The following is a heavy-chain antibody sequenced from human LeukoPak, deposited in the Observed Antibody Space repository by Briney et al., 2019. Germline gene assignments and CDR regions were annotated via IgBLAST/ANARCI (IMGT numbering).Heavy chain of an antibody. D-gene: IGHD4-17*01. V-gene: IGHV3-23*01. CDR1: GFTFSSYE. J-gene: IGHJ4*02. CDR2: ISDSGGNT. Sequence: GGSLRLSCAASGFTFSSYEMNWVRQAPGKGLEWVSTISDSGGNTYYADSVKGRFTISRDNSKNTLYVQMSSLRAEDTAVYYCARRTRGTSGGYFDYWGQGTLVAVYS. CDR3: ARRTRGTSGGYFDY.